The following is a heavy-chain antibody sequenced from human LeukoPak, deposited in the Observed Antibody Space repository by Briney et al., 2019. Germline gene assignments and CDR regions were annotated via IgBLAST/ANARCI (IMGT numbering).Heavy chain of an antibody. J-gene: IGHJ2*01. CDR2: ISYDGNDK. CDR3: ARPNDYGDYRYFDP. V-gene: IGHV3-30*13. CDR1: GFTFSHFG. Sequence: GGSLRLSCAASGFTFSHFGMHWVRQAPGKGLEWVTAISYDGNDKYYADSVKGRFSISRDNSRNRMYLQMSSLRPEDTAVYYCARPNDYGDYRYFDPWGRGTLVTVFS. D-gene: IGHD4-17*01.